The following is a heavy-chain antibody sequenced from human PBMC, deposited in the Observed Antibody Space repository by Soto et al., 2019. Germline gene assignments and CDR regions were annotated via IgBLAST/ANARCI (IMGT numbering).Heavy chain of an antibody. V-gene: IGHV3-23*01. CDR3: AKGRWEHRFDP. J-gene: IGHJ5*02. CDR2: ISGSGGST. CDR1: GFTFSSYA. Sequence: GESLKISCAASGFTFSSYAMSWVRQAPGKGLEWVSAISGSGGSTYYADSVKGRFTISRDNSKNTLYLQMNSLRAEDTAVYYCAKGRWEHRFDPWGQGTLVTVSS. D-gene: IGHD1-26*01.